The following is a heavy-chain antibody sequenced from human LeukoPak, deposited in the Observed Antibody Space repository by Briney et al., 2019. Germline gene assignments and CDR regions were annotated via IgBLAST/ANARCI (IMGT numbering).Heavy chain of an antibody. CDR1: GFTFNIYS. V-gene: IGHV3-21*01. CDR2: ISSSSSYI. Sequence: PGGSLRLSCAASGFTFNIYSMNWVRQAPGKGLEWVSSISSSSSYIYYADSVKGRFTISRDNAKNSLYLQMNSLRAEDTAVYYCASRYCSSTSCYFDYWGQGTLVTVSS. D-gene: IGHD2-2*01. CDR3: ASRYCSSTSCYFDY. J-gene: IGHJ4*02.